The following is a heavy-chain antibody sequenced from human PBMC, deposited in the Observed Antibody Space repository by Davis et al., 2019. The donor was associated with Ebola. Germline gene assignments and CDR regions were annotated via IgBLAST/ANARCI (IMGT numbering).Heavy chain of an antibody. CDR3: SRKSSYSNYARAGYYFDY. D-gene: IGHD4-11*01. V-gene: IGHV4-34*01. Sequence: ESLKIPCEAPGLTFSGSAMHWVRQPPGKGLEWIGEINHSGSTNYNPPLKSRVTISVDTSKNQFSLKLSSVTAADTAVYYCSRKSSYSNYARAGYYFDYWGQGTLVTVSS. CDR1: GLTFSGSA. CDR2: INHSGST. J-gene: IGHJ4*02.